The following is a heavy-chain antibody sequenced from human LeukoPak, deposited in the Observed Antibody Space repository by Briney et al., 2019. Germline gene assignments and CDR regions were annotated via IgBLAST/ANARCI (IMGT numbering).Heavy chain of an antibody. D-gene: IGHD4-17*01. Sequence: SETLSLTCTVSGGSISSYYWSWIRQPPGKGLEWIGYIYYSGSTNYNPSLKSRVTTSVDTSKNQFSLKLSSVTAADTAVYYCARGNYGDSGVYYYYMDVWGKGTTVTISS. V-gene: IGHV4-59*01. CDR3: ARGNYGDSGVYYYYMDV. CDR1: GGSISSYY. CDR2: IYYSGST. J-gene: IGHJ6*03.